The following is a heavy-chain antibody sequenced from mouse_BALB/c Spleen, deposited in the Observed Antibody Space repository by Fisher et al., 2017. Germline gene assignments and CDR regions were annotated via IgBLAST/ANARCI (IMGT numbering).Heavy chain of an antibody. CDR3: ARLGITTGWVDY. Sequence: KFKGKATLTVDKSSSTAYMELRSLTSEDTAVYYCARLGITTGWVDYWGQGTSVTVSS. J-gene: IGHJ4*01. D-gene: IGHD2-4*01. V-gene: IGHV1-18*01.